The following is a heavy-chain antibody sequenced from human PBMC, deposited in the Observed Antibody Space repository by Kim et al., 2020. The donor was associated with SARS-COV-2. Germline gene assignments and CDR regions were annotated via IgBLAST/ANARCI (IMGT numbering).Heavy chain of an antibody. V-gene: IGHV5-51*01. CDR3: ARHPGREYYDSSGYYSYAFDI. D-gene: IGHD3-22*01. CDR2: IYPGDSDT. Sequence: GESLKISCKGSGYSFTSYWIGWVRQMPGKGLEWMGIIYPGDSDTRYSPSFQGQVTISADKSISTAYLQWSSLKASDTAMYYCARHPGREYYDSSGYYSYAFDIWGQGTMVTVSS. J-gene: IGHJ3*02. CDR1: GYSFTSYW.